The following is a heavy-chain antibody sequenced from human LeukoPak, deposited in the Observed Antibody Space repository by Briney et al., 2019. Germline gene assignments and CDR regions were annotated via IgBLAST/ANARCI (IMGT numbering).Heavy chain of an antibody. Sequence: SETLSLTCTVSGGSISSNSYYWGWIRQPPGKGLEWIGSIHYRGSTYYNPSLKSRVTISVDTSKSQISLKLSSVTAADTAVYYCARDRRDGYNWALHAFDIWGQGTIVTVSS. CDR2: IHYRGST. CDR1: GGSISSNSYY. CDR3: ARDRRDGYNWALHAFDI. J-gene: IGHJ3*02. V-gene: IGHV4-39*02. D-gene: IGHD5-24*01.